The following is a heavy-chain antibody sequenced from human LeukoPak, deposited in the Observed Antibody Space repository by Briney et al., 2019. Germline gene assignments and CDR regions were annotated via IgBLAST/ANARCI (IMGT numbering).Heavy chain of an antibody. CDR2: IHYSGST. V-gene: IGHV4-59*01. J-gene: IGHJ4*02. Sequence: PSETLSLTCTVSGGSNSNDWLNWVRQPPGEGLEWIGYIHYSGSTNYNASLKSRLTMSVDMSKNKMSLILASVTGRERAVYYCGSLGRKTSVVPPAFDYWGQGTLVTVSS. CDR1: GGSNSNDW. D-gene: IGHD2-8*01. CDR3: GSLGRKTSVVPPAFDY.